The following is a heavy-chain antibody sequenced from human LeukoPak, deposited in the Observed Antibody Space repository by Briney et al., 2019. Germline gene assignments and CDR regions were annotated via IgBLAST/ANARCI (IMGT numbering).Heavy chain of an antibody. D-gene: IGHD2-15*01. J-gene: IGHJ6*02. V-gene: IGHV2-5*02. Sequence: GPTLVNPTQTLTLTCTFSGFSLSTSGVGVGWIRQPPGKALEWLALIYWDDDKRYSPSLKSRLTITKDTSKNQVVFTMTNMDPVDTATYYCARSLAATPHYYYGMDVWGQGTTVTVSS. CDR2: IYWDDDK. CDR1: GFSLSTSGVG. CDR3: ARSLAATPHYYYGMDV.